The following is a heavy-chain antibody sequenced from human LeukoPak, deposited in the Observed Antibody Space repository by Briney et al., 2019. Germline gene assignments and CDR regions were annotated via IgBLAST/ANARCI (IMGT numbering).Heavy chain of an antibody. V-gene: IGHV4-39*01. Sequence: SETLSLTCTVSGGSTSSSSYYWGWIRQPPGKGLEWIGRTYYSGSTYYNPCLKSRVTISVDTSKNQFSLKLSSVTAADTAVYYCARAMSIAARLQTIFDYWGQRTLVTVSS. D-gene: IGHD6-6*01. CDR3: ARAMSIAARLQTIFDY. CDR1: GGSTSSSSYY. CDR2: TYYSGST. J-gene: IGHJ4*02.